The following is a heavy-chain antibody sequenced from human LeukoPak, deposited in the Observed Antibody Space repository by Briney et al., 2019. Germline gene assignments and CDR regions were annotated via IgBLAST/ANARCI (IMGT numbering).Heavy chain of an antibody. CDR2: ISGSGGST. Sequence: GGSLRLSCAASGFTSSSYAMSWVRQAPGKGLEWVSSISGSGGSTYYADSVRGRFTVSRDNSRNTLALQMNSLRAEDTAVYYCAGSPTVDAAFDIWGQGTMVTVSS. V-gene: IGHV3-23*01. J-gene: IGHJ3*02. CDR3: AGSPTVDAAFDI. D-gene: IGHD4-23*01. CDR1: GFTSSSYA.